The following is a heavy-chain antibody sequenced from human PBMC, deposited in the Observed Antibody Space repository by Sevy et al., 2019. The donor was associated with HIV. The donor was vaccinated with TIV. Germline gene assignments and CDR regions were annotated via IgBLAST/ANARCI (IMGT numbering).Heavy chain of an antibody. V-gene: IGHV4-4*07. Sequence: SETLSLTCTVSGGSISSYYWSWIRQPAGKGLEWIGRIYTSGSTNYNPPLKSRVTMSVDTSKNQFSLKLSSVTAADTAVYYCARDRYCTNGVCLLRGMDVWGQGTTVTVSS. CDR2: IYTSGST. D-gene: IGHD2-8*01. CDR1: GGSISSYY. CDR3: ARDRYCTNGVCLLRGMDV. J-gene: IGHJ6*02.